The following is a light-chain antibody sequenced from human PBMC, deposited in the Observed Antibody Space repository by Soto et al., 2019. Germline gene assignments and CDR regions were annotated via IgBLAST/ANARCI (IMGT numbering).Light chain of an antibody. CDR2: SSS. J-gene: IGLJ2*01. CDR1: SSNIGPNS. V-gene: IGLV1-44*01. Sequence: QSVLTQPPSASGTPGQRVTISCSGSSSNIGPNSVNWYQQLPGTAPKLLIYSSSQRPSGVPDRFSGSKSGTSASLAISGLQSEDDADYYCAAWDDNLDGVVFGGGTQLTVL. CDR3: AAWDDNLDGVV.